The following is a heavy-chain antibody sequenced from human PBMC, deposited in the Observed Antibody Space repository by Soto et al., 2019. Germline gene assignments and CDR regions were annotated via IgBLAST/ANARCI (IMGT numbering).Heavy chain of an antibody. CDR3: AKDLRSERVHRPACSS. Sequence: EVQLLESGGGLVQPGGSLRLSCAASGFTFSSYAMSWVRQAPGKGLEWVSAISGSGGSTYYADSVKGRFTISRDNSKNTRYLQLNSLRAEDTAVYYCAKDLRSERVHRPACSSWGQGTLVTVSS. CDR1: GFTFSSYA. V-gene: IGHV3-23*01. J-gene: IGHJ4*02. D-gene: IGHD3-3*01. CDR2: ISGSGGST.